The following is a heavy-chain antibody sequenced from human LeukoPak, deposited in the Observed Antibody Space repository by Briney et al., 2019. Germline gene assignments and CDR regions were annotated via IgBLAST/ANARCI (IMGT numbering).Heavy chain of an antibody. Sequence: GGSLRLSCAASGFTFSSHYMNWVRQAPGKGLEWVSSISSSSSYIYYADSVKGRFTISRDNAKNSLYLQMNSLRAEDTAVYYCARENGDYYYYMDVWGKGTTVTISS. D-gene: IGHD2-8*01. CDR2: ISSSSSYI. V-gene: IGHV3-21*01. CDR1: GFTFSSHY. CDR3: ARENGDYYYYMDV. J-gene: IGHJ6*03.